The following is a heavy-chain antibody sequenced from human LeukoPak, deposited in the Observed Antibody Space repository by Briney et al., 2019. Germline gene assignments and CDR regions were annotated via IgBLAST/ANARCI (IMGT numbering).Heavy chain of an antibody. CDR3: ARDLHYYDSSGYPY. V-gene: IGHV1-2*02. CDR2: INPNSGGT. CDR1: GYTFTGYY. D-gene: IGHD3-22*01. J-gene: IGHJ4*02. Sequence: ASVKVSCKASGYTFTGYYMHWVRQAPGQGLEWMGWINPNSGGTNYAQKFQGRVTMTRDTSISTAYMELSRLRSDDTAVYYCARDLHYYDSSGYPYWGQGTLVTVSS.